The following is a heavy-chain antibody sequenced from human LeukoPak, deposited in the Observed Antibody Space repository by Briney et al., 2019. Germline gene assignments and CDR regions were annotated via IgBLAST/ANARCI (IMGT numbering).Heavy chain of an antibody. CDR1: GYTFTSYG. CDR3: ARAGWYGSYFDY. V-gene: IGHV1-18*01. D-gene: IGHD6-19*01. Sequence: ASVKVSCRASGYTFTSYGISWVRQAPGQGLEWMGWISAYNGNTNYAQKLQGRVTMTTDTSTSTAYMELRSLRFDDTAVYYCARAGWYGSYFDYWGQGTLVTVSS. J-gene: IGHJ4*02. CDR2: ISAYNGNT.